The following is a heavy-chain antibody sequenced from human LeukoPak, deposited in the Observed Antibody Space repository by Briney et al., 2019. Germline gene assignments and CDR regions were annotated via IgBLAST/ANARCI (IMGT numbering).Heavy chain of an antibody. CDR2: IYSGGST. CDR3: ARVAPYDFWSGYSGYYYYMDV. J-gene: IGHJ6*03. D-gene: IGHD3-3*01. Sequence: GGPLRLSCAASGFTVSSNYMSWVRQAPGKGLEWVSVIYSGGSTYYADSVKGRFTISRDNSKNTLYLQMNSLRAEDTAVYYCARVAPYDFWSGYSGYYYYMDVWGKGTTVTVSS. V-gene: IGHV3-53*01. CDR1: GFTVSSNY.